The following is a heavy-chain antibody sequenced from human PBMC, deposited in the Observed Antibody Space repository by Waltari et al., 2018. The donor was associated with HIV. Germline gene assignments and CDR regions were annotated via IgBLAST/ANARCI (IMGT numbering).Heavy chain of an antibody. CDR3: ARDARDYGGNPGAFDI. V-gene: IGHV6-1*01. CDR2: TYYRAKWYN. CDR1: GASVPSNSSA. D-gene: IGHD4-17*01. Sequence: QVQLQQSGPGLVKPSQTLSLTCAISGASVPSNSSAWNCIRPSPSRGIEWLGRTYYRAKWYNDYAVSVKSRITINPDTSKNQFSLQLNSVTPEDTAVYYCARDARDYGGNPGAFDIWGQGTMVTVSS. J-gene: IGHJ3*02.